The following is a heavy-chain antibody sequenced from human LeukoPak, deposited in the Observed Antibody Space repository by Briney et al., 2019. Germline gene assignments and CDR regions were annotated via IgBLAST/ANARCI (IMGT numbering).Heavy chain of an antibody. D-gene: IGHD2-15*01. Sequence: SETLSLTCTVSGGSISSGGYYWRWIRQHPGKGLEWIGYIYYSGSTYYNPSLKSRVTISVDTSKNQFSLKLSSVTAADTAVYYCARGPFCSGGSCYRWGQGTLVTVSS. V-gene: IGHV4-31*03. CDR1: GGSISSGGYY. CDR3: ARGPFCSGGSCYR. J-gene: IGHJ5*02. CDR2: IYYSGST.